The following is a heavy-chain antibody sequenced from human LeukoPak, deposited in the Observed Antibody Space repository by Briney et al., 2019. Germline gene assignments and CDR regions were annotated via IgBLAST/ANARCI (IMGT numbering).Heavy chain of an antibody. V-gene: IGHV3-30*02. D-gene: IGHD3-9*01. CDR3: AKDDWRLAHAFDI. Sequence: GGSLRLSCAASGFTFSSYAMHWVRQAPGKGLEWVAFIRYDGSNKYYADSVKGRFTISRDNSKNTLYLQMNSLRAEDTAVYYCAKDDWRLAHAFDIWGQGTMVTVSS. CDR1: GFTFSSYA. J-gene: IGHJ3*02. CDR2: IRYDGSNK.